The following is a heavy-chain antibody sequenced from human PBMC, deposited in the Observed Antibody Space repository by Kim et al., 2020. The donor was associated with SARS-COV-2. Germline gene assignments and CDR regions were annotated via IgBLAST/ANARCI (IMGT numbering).Heavy chain of an antibody. J-gene: IGHJ4*02. CDR1: GGTFSSYA. V-gene: IGHV1-69*04. Sequence: SVKVSCKASGGTFSSYAISWVRQAPGQGLEWMGRIIPILGIANYAQKFQGRVTITADKSTSTAYMELSSLRSEDTAVYYCARVHCGGDCYLDYLGQGTL. CDR3: ARVHCGGDCYLDY. CDR2: IIPILGIA. D-gene: IGHD2-21*02.